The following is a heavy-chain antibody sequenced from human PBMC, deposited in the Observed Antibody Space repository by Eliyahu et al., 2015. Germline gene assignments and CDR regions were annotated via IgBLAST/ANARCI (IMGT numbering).Heavy chain of an antibody. V-gene: IGHV3-74*01. CDR1: GXPFRQYL. CDR3: GRDEEILTGTIDS. CDR2: INSDGSHT. Sequence: EVQLVXSGGGLVQPGGSXXLSCPAXGXPFRQYLXHRGRQXPGKGLEWISSINSDGSHTNNADSVKGRFTMSRDNAQNILFLQMNSLSAEDTAVYYCGRDEEILTGTIDSWGQGVAVTVSS. J-gene: IGHJ4*02. D-gene: IGHD3-9*01.